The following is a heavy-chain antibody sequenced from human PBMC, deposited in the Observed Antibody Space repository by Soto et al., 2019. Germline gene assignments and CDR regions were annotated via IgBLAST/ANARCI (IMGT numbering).Heavy chain of an antibody. CDR2: INAGNGNT. J-gene: IGHJ5*02. CDR3: ARGYPIYCSGGSCYSGWFDP. D-gene: IGHD2-15*01. CDR1: GYTFTSYA. V-gene: IGHV1-3*01. Sequence: QVQLVQSGAEVKKPGASVKVSCKASGYTFTSYAMHWVRQAPGQRLEWMGWINAGNGNTKYSQKFQGRVTITRDTSASTAYMELSSLRSGDTAVYYCARGYPIYCSGGSCYSGWFDPWGQGTLVTVSS.